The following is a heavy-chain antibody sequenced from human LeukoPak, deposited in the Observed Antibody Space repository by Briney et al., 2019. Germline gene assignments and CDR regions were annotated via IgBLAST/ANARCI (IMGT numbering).Heavy chain of an antibody. V-gene: IGHV1-58*02. CDR1: GYTFTSYG. CDR3: AASYYYDSSGYYPDFDY. Sequence: SVKVSCKASGYTFTSYGISWVRQARGQRLEWIGWIVVGSGNTNYAQKFQERVTITRDMSTSTAYMELSSLRSEDTAVYYCAASYYYDSSGYYPDFDYWGQGTLVTVSS. CDR2: IVVGSGNT. J-gene: IGHJ4*02. D-gene: IGHD3-22*01.